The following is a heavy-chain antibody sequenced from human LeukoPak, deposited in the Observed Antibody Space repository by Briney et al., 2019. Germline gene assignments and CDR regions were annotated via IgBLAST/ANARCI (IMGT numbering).Heavy chain of an antibody. CDR3: ARAKVRSGWYGGPEYFDY. Sequence: PSETLSLTCTVSGGSISSYYWSWIRQPPGKGLEWIGYIYYSGSTNYNPSLKSRVNISVDTSKNQFSLKLRSVTAADTAVYYCARAKVRSGWYGGPEYFDYWGQGTLVTVSS. D-gene: IGHD6-19*01. V-gene: IGHV4-59*01. CDR1: GGSISSYY. CDR2: IYYSGST. J-gene: IGHJ4*02.